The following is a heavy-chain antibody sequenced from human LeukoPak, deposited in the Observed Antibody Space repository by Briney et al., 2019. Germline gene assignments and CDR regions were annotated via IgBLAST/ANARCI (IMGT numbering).Heavy chain of an antibody. CDR3: AKGLYSSGWYWGFDI. CDR1: KFTFDDYA. D-gene: IGHD6-19*01. Sequence: RAGVSLRLSCVASKFTFDDYAKHWVRQAPGKGLEWVSGINWDTTNIAYADSVKGRFTISRDNAKNSLYLQMNSLRAEDTALYYCAKGLYSSGWYWGFDIWGQGTMVTVSS. CDR2: INWDTTNI. V-gene: IGHV3-9*01. J-gene: IGHJ3*02.